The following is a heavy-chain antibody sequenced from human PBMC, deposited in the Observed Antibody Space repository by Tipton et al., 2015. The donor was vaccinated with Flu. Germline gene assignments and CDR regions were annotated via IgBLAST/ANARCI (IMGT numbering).Heavy chain of an antibody. V-gene: IGHV3-48*03. Sequence: SLRLSCAASGFTFSRYEMNWVRQAPGKGLEWLSYISSFGTTISYADSVRGRFTISRDNAKNSLYLQLNSLRAEDTAVYYCARVSREGYCGGDCYSVNFDYWGQGTLVTVSS. CDR2: ISSFGTTI. D-gene: IGHD2-21*02. CDR3: ARVSREGYCGGDCYSVNFDY. J-gene: IGHJ4*02. CDR1: GFTFSRYE.